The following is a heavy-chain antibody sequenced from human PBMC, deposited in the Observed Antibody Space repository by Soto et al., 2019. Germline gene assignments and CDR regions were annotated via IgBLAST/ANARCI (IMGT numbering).Heavy chain of an antibody. J-gene: IGHJ4*02. CDR2: ISYDGSNK. V-gene: IGHV3-30-3*01. CDR3: ARGPTIYDILTGLESLDY. Sequence: QVQLVESGGGVVQPGRSLRLSCAASGFTFSSYAMHWVRQAPGKRLEWVAVISYDGSNKYYADSVKGRFTISRDNSKNTLYLQMNSLRAEDTAVYYCARGPTIYDILTGLESLDYWGQGTLVTVSS. D-gene: IGHD3-9*01. CDR1: GFTFSSYA.